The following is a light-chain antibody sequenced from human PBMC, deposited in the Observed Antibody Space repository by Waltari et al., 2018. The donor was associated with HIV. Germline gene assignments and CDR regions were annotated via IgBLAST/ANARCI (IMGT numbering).Light chain of an antibody. CDR2: WAS. Sequence: DIVMNQSPESLAVSLGERASNNCKSSQSVLYSSNNKNYLSWYQQKPGQGPKLLIYWASTRESGVPDRFSGSGSGTDFTLTISDLQAEDVAVYYCQQYYSRPPTFGGGTKVEIK. J-gene: IGKJ4*01. V-gene: IGKV4-1*01. CDR1: QSVLYSSNNKNY. CDR3: QQYYSRPPT.